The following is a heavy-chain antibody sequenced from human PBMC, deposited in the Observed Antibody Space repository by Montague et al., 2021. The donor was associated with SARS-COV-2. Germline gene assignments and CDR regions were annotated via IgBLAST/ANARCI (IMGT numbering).Heavy chain of an antibody. CDR3: ARASGKKKISGVVISYFDY. Sequence: TLSLTCTVSGGSISSGGYYWSWIRQHPGKGLEWIGYIYYSGSTYYNPSLKSRVTISVDTPKNQFSLKLSSVTAADTAVYYCARASGKKKISGVVISYFDYWGQGTLVTVSS. J-gene: IGHJ4*02. CDR1: GGSISSGGYY. V-gene: IGHV4-31*03. CDR2: IYYSGST. D-gene: IGHD3-3*01.